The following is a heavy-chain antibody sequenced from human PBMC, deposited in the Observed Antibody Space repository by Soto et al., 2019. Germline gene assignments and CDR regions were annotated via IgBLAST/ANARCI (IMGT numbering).Heavy chain of an antibody. J-gene: IGHJ3*02. CDR3: ARHGMDSGHGFDI. CDR2: IYYSGST. V-gene: IGHV4-39*01. Sequence: SETLSINCTVSGGSISSRIYYWGWIRQPPGKGLEWIGIIYYSGSTYYSPSLKSRVTISVDTSKNQSSLKLSSVTAADTVVYYCARHGMDSGHGFDIWGQGKMVNLS. CDR1: GGSISSRIYY. D-gene: IGHD5-12*01.